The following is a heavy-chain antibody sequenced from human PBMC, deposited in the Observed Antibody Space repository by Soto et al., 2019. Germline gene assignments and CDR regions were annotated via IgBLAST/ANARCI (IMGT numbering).Heavy chain of an antibody. CDR2: ISAYNGNT. CDR1: GYTFTSYG. CDR3: ARDLWAVAGYYHYYGMDV. J-gene: IGHJ6*02. V-gene: IGHV1-18*01. Sequence: GASVKVSCKASGYTFTSYGISWVRQTPGQGLEWMGWISAYNGNTNYAQKLQGRVTMTTDTSTSTAYMELRSLRSDDTAVYYCARDLWAVAGYYHYYGMDVWGQGTTVTVSS. D-gene: IGHD6-19*01.